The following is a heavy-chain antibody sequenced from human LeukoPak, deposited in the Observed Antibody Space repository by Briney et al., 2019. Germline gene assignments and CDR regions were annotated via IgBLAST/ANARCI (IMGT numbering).Heavy chain of an antibody. CDR3: PSLNGVASGYFDWRLNWFDP. V-gene: IGHV4-39*01. Sequence: SETLSLTCTVSGGSISSSSYYWGWIRQPPGKGLEWIGSIYYSGSTYYNPSLKRRVTISVDTSKNQFSLKLSSVTAADTAVYYCPSLNGVASGYFDWRLNWFDPWGQENLVTVSS. CDR2: IYYSGST. J-gene: IGHJ5*02. CDR1: GGSISSSSYY. D-gene: IGHD3-9*01.